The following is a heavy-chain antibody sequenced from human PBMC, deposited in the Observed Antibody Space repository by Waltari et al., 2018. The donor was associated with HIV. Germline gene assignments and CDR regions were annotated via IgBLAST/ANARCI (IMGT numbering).Heavy chain of an antibody. CDR1: GFTVILVV. Sequence: EVHLVASGGVLVKRGGHLSLSCAVSGFTVILVVICRARKSLGKGLEWVANIKQDGSEKYYVDAVKGRFTISRDNAKNSVYLQMNSLRAEDTAVYYCARDRGSSTRYNWFDPWGQGTLVTVSS. D-gene: IGHD2-2*01. CDR2: IKQDGSEK. J-gene: IGHJ5*02. V-gene: IGHV3-7*01. CDR3: ARDRGSSTRYNWFDP.